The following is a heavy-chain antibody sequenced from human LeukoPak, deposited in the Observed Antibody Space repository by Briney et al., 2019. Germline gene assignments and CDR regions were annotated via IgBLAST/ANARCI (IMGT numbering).Heavy chain of an antibody. J-gene: IGHJ4*02. CDR3: ARAASGTSRDY. Sequence: PGGSLRVSCAASGFTFSVFWLSWIREAPGKGLEWVANIKHDGSETFYVDSVKGRFTISRDNAKNSVFLDMNSLRAEDTAVYYCARAASGTSRDYWGQGTLVTVSS. CDR1: GFTFSVFW. V-gene: IGHV3-7*04. D-gene: IGHD2-2*01. CDR2: IKHDGSET.